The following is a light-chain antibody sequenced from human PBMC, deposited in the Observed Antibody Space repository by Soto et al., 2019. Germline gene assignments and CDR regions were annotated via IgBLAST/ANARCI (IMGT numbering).Light chain of an antibody. CDR2: SNN. J-gene: IGLJ1*01. Sequence: QSVLTQPPSASGTPGQRVTISCSGSYSNIGSRPVNWYQQFPGTAPKLLIYSNNHRPSGVPDRFPGSKSGTSASLAISGLQSDDEADYYCAAWDDSLNVYVFGTGTKLTVL. V-gene: IGLV1-44*01. CDR1: YSNIGSRP. CDR3: AAWDDSLNVYV.